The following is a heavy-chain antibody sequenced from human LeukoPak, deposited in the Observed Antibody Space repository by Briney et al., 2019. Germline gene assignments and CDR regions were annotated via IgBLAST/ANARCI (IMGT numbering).Heavy chain of an antibody. D-gene: IGHD6-25*01. Sequence: ASVKVSCKASGYSFTGYYIHWLRQAPGQGLEWMGWINPNSGGTKYAQKFQGRVTMTRDTSISTAYMELSRLRSDDTAVFYCARSAWDYWGQGTLVTVSS. CDR1: GYSFTGYY. CDR3: ARSAWDY. CDR2: INPNSGGT. J-gene: IGHJ4*02. V-gene: IGHV1-2*02.